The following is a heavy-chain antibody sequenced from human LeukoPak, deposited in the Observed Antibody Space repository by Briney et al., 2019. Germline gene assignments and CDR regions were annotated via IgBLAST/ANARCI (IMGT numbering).Heavy chain of an antibody. CDR2: IYTSGST. J-gene: IGHJ4*02. CDR3: ARHGSYGSFDY. Sequence: PSETLSLTCTVSGGSTSSYYWSWIRQPPGKGLEWIGYIYTSGSTNYNPSLKSRVTISVDTSKNQLSLKLSSVTAADTAVYYCARHGSYGSFDYWGQGTLVTVSS. V-gene: IGHV4-4*09. D-gene: IGHD3-10*01. CDR1: GGSTSSYY.